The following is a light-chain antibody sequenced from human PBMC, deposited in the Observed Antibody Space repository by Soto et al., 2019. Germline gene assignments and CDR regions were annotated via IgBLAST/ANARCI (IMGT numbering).Light chain of an antibody. Sequence: QAVVTQEPSLTVSPGGTVTLTCASSTGAVTSDYYPNWLQQKPGQAPRSLIHSTYARHFWTPARFSGSLLGGKAALTVSDVQTEDEADYYCLLYHGAAQVFGGGTKLTVL. CDR2: STY. CDR3: LLYHGAAQV. V-gene: IGLV7-43*01. J-gene: IGLJ3*02. CDR1: TGAVTSDYY.